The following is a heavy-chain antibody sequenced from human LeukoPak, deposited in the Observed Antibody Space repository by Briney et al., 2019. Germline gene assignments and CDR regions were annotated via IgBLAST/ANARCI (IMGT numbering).Heavy chain of an antibody. CDR1: GGTFSSYA. CDR2: IIPIFGTA. D-gene: IGHD3-10*01. Sequence: SVKVSCKASGGTFSSYAISWVRQAPGQGLEWMGGIIPIFGTANYAQKFQGRVTITTDESTSTAYMELSSLRSEDTAVYYRASPYYYGSGSWGLDYWGQGTLVTVSS. CDR3: ASPYYYGSGSWGLDY. J-gene: IGHJ4*02. V-gene: IGHV1-69*05.